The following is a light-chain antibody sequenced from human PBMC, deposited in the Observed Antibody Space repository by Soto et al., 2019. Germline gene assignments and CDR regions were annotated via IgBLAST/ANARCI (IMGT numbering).Light chain of an antibody. Sequence: QSALTQPASVSGSPGQSITISCTGTSSDVGSYNLVSWYQQHPGKAPKLMIYEVSKRPSGVSNRFSGSKSGNTASLTISRLQAEDEADYYCCSYAGSSTRRVFGGGTKLTVL. CDR3: CSYAGSSTRRV. J-gene: IGLJ3*02. CDR1: SSDVGSYNL. V-gene: IGLV2-23*02. CDR2: EVS.